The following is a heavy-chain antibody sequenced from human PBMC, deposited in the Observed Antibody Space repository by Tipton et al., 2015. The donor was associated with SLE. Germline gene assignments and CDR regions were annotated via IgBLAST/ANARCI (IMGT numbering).Heavy chain of an antibody. CDR3: ARDKNGDYYDY. V-gene: IGHV4-59*02. CDR1: GGSVGSYS. CDR2: IYYSGST. Sequence: TLSLTCTVSGGSVGSYSWSWIRQPPGKGLEWIGYIYYSGSTNYNPSLKSRVTISVDTSKKQFSLKLSSVTAADTAVYYCARDKNGDYYDYWGQGTLVTVSS. J-gene: IGHJ4*02. D-gene: IGHD4-17*01.